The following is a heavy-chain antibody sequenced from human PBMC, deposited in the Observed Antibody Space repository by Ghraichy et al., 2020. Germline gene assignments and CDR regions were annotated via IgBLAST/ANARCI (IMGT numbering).Heavy chain of an antibody. CDR1: GGSFSGYY. Sequence: SQTLSLTCAVYGGSFSGYYWSWIRQPPGKGLEWIGEINHSGSTNYNPSLKSRVTISVDTSKNQFSLKLSSVTAADTAVYYCARGSIAVAGYEYFQHWGQGTLVTVSS. V-gene: IGHV4-34*01. CDR3: ARGSIAVAGYEYFQH. CDR2: INHSGST. D-gene: IGHD6-19*01. J-gene: IGHJ1*01.